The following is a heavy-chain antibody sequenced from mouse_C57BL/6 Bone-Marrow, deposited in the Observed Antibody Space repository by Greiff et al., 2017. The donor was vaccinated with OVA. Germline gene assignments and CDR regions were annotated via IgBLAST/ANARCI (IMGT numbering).Heavy chain of an antibody. V-gene: IGHV1-81*01. CDR3: ARPLLSWFAY. CDR1: GYTFTSYG. D-gene: IGHD1-1*01. CDR2: IYPRSGNT. J-gene: IGHJ3*01. Sequence: QVQLKESGAELARPGASVKLSCKASGYTFTSYGISWVKQRTGQGLEWIGEIYPRSGNTYYNEKFKGKATLTADKSSSTAYMELRSLTSEDSAVYFCARPLLSWFAYWGQGTLVTVSA.